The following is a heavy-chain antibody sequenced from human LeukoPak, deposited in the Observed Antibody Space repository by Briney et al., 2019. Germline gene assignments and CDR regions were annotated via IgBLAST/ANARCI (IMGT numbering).Heavy chain of an antibody. J-gene: IGHJ3*02. V-gene: IGHV3-23*01. CDR3: AKGVYSTASGAFDI. Sequence: GGSLILSCAASGLTFSSYAMSWVRQSPGKGLEWVSGISGSGGTTHDVDSVKGRFTISRDNFENKLYLQMSSLRVEDTAVYYCAKGVYSTASGAFDIWGQGTMVTVSS. CDR1: GLTFSSYA. CDR2: ISGSGGTT. D-gene: IGHD6-6*01.